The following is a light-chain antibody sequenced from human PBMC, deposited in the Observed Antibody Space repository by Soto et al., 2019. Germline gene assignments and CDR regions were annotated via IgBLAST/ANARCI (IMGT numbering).Light chain of an antibody. Sequence: QSVLTQVASVSGSPGQSITISCTGTSGDVGGHDYVSWYQQYPGKAPKLMIYNVNYRPSGVSNRFSVSKSGNTASLTISGLQAEEEANYYFCSYTNTNTVVFGGGTKLTAL. V-gene: IGLV2-14*03. CDR1: SGDVGGHDY. CDR2: NVN. CDR3: CSYTNTNTVV. J-gene: IGLJ2*01.